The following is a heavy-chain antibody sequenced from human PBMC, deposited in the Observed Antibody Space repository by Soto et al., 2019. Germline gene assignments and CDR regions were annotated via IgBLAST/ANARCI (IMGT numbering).Heavy chain of an antibody. CDR2: INHSGST. V-gene: IGHV4-34*01. J-gene: IGHJ6*03. Sequence: PSETLSLTCAVYGGSFSGYYWSWIRQPPGKGLEWIGEINHSGSTNYNPSLKSRVTISVDTSKNQFSLKLSSVTAADTAVYYCARATSLAARAYYYYYYMDVWAKGTTVTGSS. D-gene: IGHD6-6*01. CDR1: GGSFSGYY. CDR3: ARATSLAARAYYYYYYMDV.